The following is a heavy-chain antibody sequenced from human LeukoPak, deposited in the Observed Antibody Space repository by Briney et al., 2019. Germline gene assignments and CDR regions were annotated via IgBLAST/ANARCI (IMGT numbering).Heavy chain of an antibody. CDR3: ASSSDYVPPYYFDY. CDR2: IIPILGIA. D-gene: IGHD3-16*01. CDR1: GGTCSSYA. Sequence: SVKVSCKASGGTCSSYAISWVRQAPGQGLEWVGRIIPILGIANYAQKFQGRVTITADKSTSTAYMELSSLRSEDTAVYYCASSSDYVPPYYFDYWGQGTLVTVSS. J-gene: IGHJ4*02. V-gene: IGHV1-69*04.